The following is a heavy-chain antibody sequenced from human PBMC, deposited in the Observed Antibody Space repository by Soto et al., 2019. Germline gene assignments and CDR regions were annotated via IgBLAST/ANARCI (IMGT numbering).Heavy chain of an antibody. Sequence: ASVKVSCKASGYTFSNYGIAWVRQAPGQGLEWMGWISTYNGDIKYAQQLQGRVTMTTDTSTSTAYMEVRSLRSDDTAVYFCARDSSSAYTRRLDVWGQGTTVTVSS. CDR1: GYTFSNYG. CDR2: ISTYNGDI. J-gene: IGHJ6*02. CDR3: ARDSSSAYTRRLDV. D-gene: IGHD3-22*01. V-gene: IGHV1-18*01.